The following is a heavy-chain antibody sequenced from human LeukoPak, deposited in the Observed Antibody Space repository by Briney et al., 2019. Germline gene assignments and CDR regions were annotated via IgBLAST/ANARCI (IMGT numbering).Heavy chain of an antibody. V-gene: IGHV1-69*06. Sequence: GASVKGSCTASGGTLSIYAISWVRQAPGHGLEWMGGIIPIFGTANYAQKFQGRVTITADKSPSTAYMELSRLRSEDKAVYYCARASSSSWYLFDYWGQGTLATVSS. J-gene: IGHJ4*02. CDR2: IIPIFGTA. CDR1: GGTLSIYA. CDR3: ARASSSSWYLFDY. D-gene: IGHD6-13*01.